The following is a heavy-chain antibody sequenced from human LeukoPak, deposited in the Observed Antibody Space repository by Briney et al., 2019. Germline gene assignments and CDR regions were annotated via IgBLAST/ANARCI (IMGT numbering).Heavy chain of an antibody. CDR3: ARWGGDYNSGGLDY. CDR1: GSTFSRYA. D-gene: IGHD2-21*02. V-gene: IGHV3-23*01. Sequence: GGSLRLSCGASGSTFSRYAMSWVRQAPGKGLEWLSAISESDGSTYYADSVKGRFTISRDNSKNTLYLQMNSLGADDTAVFCARWGGDYNSGGLDYWGQGTLVTVSS. J-gene: IGHJ4*02. CDR2: ISESDGST.